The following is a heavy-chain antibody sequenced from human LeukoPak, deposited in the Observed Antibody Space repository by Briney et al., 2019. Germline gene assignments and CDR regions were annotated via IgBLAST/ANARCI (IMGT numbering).Heavy chain of an antibody. CDR1: GGSISSYY. V-gene: IGHV4-59*01. D-gene: IGHD1-26*01. Sequence: PSETLSLTCTVSGGSISSYYWSWIRQPPGKGLEWIGYIYYSGSTNYNPSLKSRVTISVDTSKNQFSLKLSSVTAADTAVYYCAREGGVSGSYFRMASPNYYFDYWGQGTLVTVSS. J-gene: IGHJ4*02. CDR3: AREGGVSGSYFRMASPNYYFDY. CDR2: IYYSGST.